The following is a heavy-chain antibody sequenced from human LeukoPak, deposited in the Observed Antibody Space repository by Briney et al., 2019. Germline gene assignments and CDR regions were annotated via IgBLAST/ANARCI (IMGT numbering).Heavy chain of an antibody. Sequence: GGSLRLSCAASGFTFSNYAMSWVRQAPGKGLEWVSGITGSGGGTNYADSVKGRFTISRDNSKNTLYLQMNSLRAEGTAAYYCAKDGQLYSSSMDVWGKGTTVTVSS. J-gene: IGHJ6*03. CDR1: GFTFSNYA. V-gene: IGHV3-23*01. CDR3: AKDGQLYSSSMDV. D-gene: IGHD1-1*01. CDR2: ITGSGGGT.